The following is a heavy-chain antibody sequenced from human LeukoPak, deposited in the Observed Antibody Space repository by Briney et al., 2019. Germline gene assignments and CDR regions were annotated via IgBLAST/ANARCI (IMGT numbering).Heavy chain of an antibody. CDR1: GFTVSSNY. Sequence: SGGSLRLSCAASGFTVSSNYMSWVRQAPGKGLEWVSVIYSGGSTYYADSVKGRFTISRDNSKNTLYLQMNSLRAEDTAVYYCARDPSNIHDGFWSGYSDYWGQGTLVTVSS. CDR3: ARDPSNIHDGFWSGYSDY. CDR2: IYSGGST. D-gene: IGHD3-3*01. V-gene: IGHV3-53*01. J-gene: IGHJ4*02.